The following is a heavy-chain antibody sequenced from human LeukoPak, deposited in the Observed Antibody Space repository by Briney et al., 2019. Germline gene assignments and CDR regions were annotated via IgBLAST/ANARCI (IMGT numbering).Heavy chain of an antibody. CDR2: ISAYNGNT. Sequence: ASVKVSCKASGYTFTSYGISWVRQAPGQGLEWMGWISAYNGNTNYAQKLQGRVTMTTDTSTSTTYMELRSLRSDDTAVYYCAGDLEYGSGSYYDNWFDPWGQGTLVTVSS. CDR3: AGDLEYGSGSYYDNWFDP. CDR1: GYTFTSYG. J-gene: IGHJ5*02. D-gene: IGHD3-10*01. V-gene: IGHV1-18*01.